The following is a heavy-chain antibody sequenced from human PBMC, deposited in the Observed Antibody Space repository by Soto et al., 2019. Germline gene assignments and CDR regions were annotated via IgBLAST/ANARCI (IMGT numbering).Heavy chain of an antibody. J-gene: IGHJ6*02. CDR2: IYWDDDK. CDR3: ARDSYGSGYGMDV. V-gene: IGHV2-5*02. Sequence: QITLKESGPTLVKPTQTLTLTCTFSGFSLTTRGVGVGWIRQPPGKALEWLALIYWDDDKRYRPSLKSRLTFTKDTSNNQVVLRMTDMDPVDTGTYYCARDSYGSGYGMDVWGQGTTVTVS. D-gene: IGHD3-10*01. CDR1: GFSLTTRGVG.